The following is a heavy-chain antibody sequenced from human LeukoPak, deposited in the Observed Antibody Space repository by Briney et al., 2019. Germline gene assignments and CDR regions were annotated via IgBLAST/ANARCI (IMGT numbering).Heavy chain of an antibody. CDR1: GFSFSSFD. CDR3: AKVSWSPGTDV. V-gene: IGHV3-23*01. Sequence: EASLRLSCAASGFSFSSFDMSWVRQAPGEGLEWVSGISGSGGSTYYTDSVKGRFTISRDNSKNTLYLQMNSLRAEDTAVYYCAKVSWSPGTDVWGQGTTVTVSS. J-gene: IGHJ6*02. CDR2: ISGSGGST. D-gene: IGHD1-1*01.